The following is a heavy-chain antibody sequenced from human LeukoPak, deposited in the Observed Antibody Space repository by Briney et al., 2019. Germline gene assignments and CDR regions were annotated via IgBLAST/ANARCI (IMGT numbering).Heavy chain of an antibody. CDR2: ISAYNGNT. V-gene: IGHV1-18*01. CDR3: ARGVVVPAATMTEFDY. Sequence: ASVKVPCKASGYTFTSYGISWVRQAPGQGLEWMGWISAYNGNTNYAQKLQGRVTMTTDTSTSTAYMELRSLRSDDTAVYYCARGVVVPAATMTEFDYWGQGTLVTVSS. J-gene: IGHJ4*02. CDR1: GYTFTSYG. D-gene: IGHD2-2*01.